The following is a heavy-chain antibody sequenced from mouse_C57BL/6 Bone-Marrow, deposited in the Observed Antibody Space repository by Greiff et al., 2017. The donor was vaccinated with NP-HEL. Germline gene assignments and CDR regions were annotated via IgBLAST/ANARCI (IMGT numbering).Heavy chain of an antibody. CDR1: GYTFTSYW. V-gene: IGHV1-61*01. D-gene: IGHD1-1*01. CDR2: IYPSDSET. Sequence: VQLQQPGAELVRPGSSVKLSCKASGYTFTSYWMDWVKQRPGQGLEWIGNIYPSDSETHYNQKFKDKATLTVDKSSSTAYMQLSSLTSEDSAVYYCAIITTVVADDYWGQGTTLTVSS. CDR3: AIITTVVADDY. J-gene: IGHJ2*01.